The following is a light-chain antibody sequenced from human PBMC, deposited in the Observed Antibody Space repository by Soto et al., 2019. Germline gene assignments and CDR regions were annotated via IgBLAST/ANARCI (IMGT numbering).Light chain of an antibody. CDR2: LGS. V-gene: IGKV2-28*01. CDR1: QSLLHSNGYNF. CDR3: MQALQTPPIT. J-gene: IGKJ5*01. Sequence: DIVMTQSPLSLPVTPGEAAAISWMAGQSLLHSNGYNFLDWYLQKPGQSPQLLIYLGSSRSSGVPDRFSGSGSGTDFTLKISRVEAEDVGVYYCMQALQTPPITFGQGTRLEIK.